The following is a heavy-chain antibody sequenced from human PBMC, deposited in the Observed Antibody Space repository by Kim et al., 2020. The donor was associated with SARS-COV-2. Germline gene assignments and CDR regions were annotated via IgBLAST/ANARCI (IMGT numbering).Heavy chain of an antibody. CDR3: AKVLVRGVTRPLFDY. CDR2: ISGSGGST. J-gene: IGHJ4*02. CDR1: GFTFSSYA. D-gene: IGHD3-10*01. Sequence: GGSLRLSCAASGFTFSSYAMSWVRQAPGKGLEWVSAISGSGGSTYYADSVKGRFTISRDNSKNTLYLQMNSLRAEDTAVYYCAKVLVRGVTRPLFDYWGQGTLVTVSS. V-gene: IGHV3-23*01.